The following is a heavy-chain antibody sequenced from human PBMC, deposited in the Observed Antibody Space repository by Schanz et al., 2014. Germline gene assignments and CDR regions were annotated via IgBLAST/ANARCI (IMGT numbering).Heavy chain of an antibody. V-gene: IGHV3-23*04. D-gene: IGHD6-19*01. J-gene: IGHJ4*02. CDR3: ARDLISSGWYG. Sequence: EVQLVESGGGLVQPGGSLKLSCAASGFTFSASAMHWVRQAPGKGLEWISAISGSGVSTHYADSVKGRFTISRDNAKNALYLQMNSLRVEDTAVYYCARDLISSGWYGWGQGTLVTVSS. CDR2: ISGSGVST. CDR1: GFTFSASA.